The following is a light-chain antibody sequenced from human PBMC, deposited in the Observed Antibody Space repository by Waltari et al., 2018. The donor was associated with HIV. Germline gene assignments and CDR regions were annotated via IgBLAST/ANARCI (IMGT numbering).Light chain of an antibody. CDR3: SAYTSSSTWV. Sequence: SALSQPASVSGSPGQSITLSCTGTTSDVGGYYYVSWYQQHPVKAPHLMIYDDSNRSSEVSNRFSVSKCGNTASLTISGVQAEDEADYYCSAYTSSSTWVFGGGTELTVL. V-gene: IGLV2-14*03. CDR1: TSDVGGYYY. J-gene: IGLJ3*02. CDR2: DDS.